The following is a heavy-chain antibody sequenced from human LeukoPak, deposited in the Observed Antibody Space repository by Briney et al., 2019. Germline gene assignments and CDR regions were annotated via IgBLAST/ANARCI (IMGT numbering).Heavy chain of an antibody. CDR3: ARDYYPSIVAAGTAFDY. D-gene: IGHD6-13*01. J-gene: IGHJ4*02. Sequence: TGGSLRLFCAASGFTFSSYAMHWVRQAPGKGLEWVAVISYDGSNKYYADSVKGRFTISRDNSKNTLYLQMNSLRAEDTAVYYCARDYYPSIVAAGTAFDYWGQGTLVTVSS. CDR1: GFTFSSYA. V-gene: IGHV3-30*04. CDR2: ISYDGSNK.